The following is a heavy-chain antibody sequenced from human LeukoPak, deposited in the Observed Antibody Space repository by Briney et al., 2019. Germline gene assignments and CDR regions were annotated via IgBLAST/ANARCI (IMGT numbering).Heavy chain of an antibody. D-gene: IGHD3-9*01. Sequence: ASVKVSCKVSGYTLTELSMHWVRQAPGKGLEWMGGFDPEDGETIYAQKFQGRVTMTEDTSTDTAYMELSSLRSEDTAVYYCARVPQNDILTGYLDYYYYYGMDVWGQGTTVTVSS. J-gene: IGHJ6*02. V-gene: IGHV1-24*01. CDR1: GYTLTELS. CDR3: ARVPQNDILTGYLDYYYYYGMDV. CDR2: FDPEDGET.